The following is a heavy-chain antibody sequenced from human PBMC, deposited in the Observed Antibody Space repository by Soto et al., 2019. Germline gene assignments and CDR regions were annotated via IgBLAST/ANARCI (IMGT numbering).Heavy chain of an antibody. CDR1: GGSISSYY. Sequence: QVQLQESGPGLVKPSETLSLTCTVSGGSISSYYWSWIRQPAGKGLEWIGRIYTSGSTNYNPSLKSLFTMSVDTSKNQCSLKLSSVTAADTAVYYCARGGYSSGWYGGYFDYWGQGTLVTVSS. CDR3: ARGGYSSGWYGGYFDY. V-gene: IGHV4-4*07. CDR2: IYTSGST. D-gene: IGHD6-19*01. J-gene: IGHJ4*02.